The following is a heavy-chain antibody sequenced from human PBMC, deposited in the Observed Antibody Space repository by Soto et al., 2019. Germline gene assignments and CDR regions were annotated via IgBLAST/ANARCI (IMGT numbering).Heavy chain of an antibody. V-gene: IGHV1-69*12. D-gene: IGHD2-8*02. J-gene: IGHJ4*02. Sequence: QVQLVQSGAEVKKPGSSVKVSCKASGGTFSSYAISWVRQAPGQGLEWMGGIIPIFGTANYAQKFQGRVTSTVDASTSTAYMELSSLRCEHMAVSYCAMAVPGARDYWGQGTLVTVSS. CDR2: IIPIFGTA. CDR3: AMAVPGARDY. CDR1: GGTFSSYA.